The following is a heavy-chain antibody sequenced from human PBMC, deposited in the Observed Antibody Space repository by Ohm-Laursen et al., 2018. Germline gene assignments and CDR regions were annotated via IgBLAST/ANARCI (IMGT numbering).Heavy chain of an antibody. V-gene: IGHV3-11*01. Sequence: SLRLSCSASGFNFETSVMNWIRQAPGKGLEWVSYISSSGSTIYYADSVKGRFTISRDNAKNSLYLQMNSLRAEDTAVYYCASLKPPLYYYGMDVWGQGTTVTVSS. J-gene: IGHJ6*02. CDR3: ASLKPPLYYYGMDV. CDR1: GFNFETSV. CDR2: ISSSGSTI.